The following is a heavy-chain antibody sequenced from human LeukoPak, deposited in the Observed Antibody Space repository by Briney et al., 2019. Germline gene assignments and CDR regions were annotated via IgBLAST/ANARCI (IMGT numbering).Heavy chain of an antibody. CDR1: GGSISSSSYY. CDR2: IYYSGST. D-gene: IGHD6-13*01. V-gene: IGHV4-39*01. Sequence: SETLSLTCTVSGGSISSSSYYWGWIRQPPGKGLEWIGSIYYSGSTYYNPSLKSRVTISVDTSKNQFSLKLSSVTAADTAVYYCARHVKQQLVFYYFDYWGQGTLVTVSS. CDR3: ARHVKQQLVFYYFDY. J-gene: IGHJ4*02.